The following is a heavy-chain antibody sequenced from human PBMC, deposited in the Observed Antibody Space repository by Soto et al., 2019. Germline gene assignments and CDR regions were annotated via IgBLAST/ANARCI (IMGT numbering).Heavy chain of an antibody. V-gene: IGHV1-69*13. Sequence: SVKVSCKSSGGTFSGYPISCVLQAPGQGLEWMGGIIPIFGTANYAQKFQGRVTITADESTSTAYMELSSLRSEDTAVYYCARDDRYSYGHRRFDPLGQGTLVTVSS. CDR2: IIPIFGTA. CDR1: GGTFSGYP. D-gene: IGHD5-18*01. CDR3: ARDDRYSYGHRRFDP. J-gene: IGHJ5*02.